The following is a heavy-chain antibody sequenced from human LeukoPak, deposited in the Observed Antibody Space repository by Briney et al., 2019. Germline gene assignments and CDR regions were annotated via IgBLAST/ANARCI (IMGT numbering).Heavy chain of an antibody. CDR2: IYYSGST. CDR1: GGSISSYY. D-gene: IGHD3-22*01. Sequence: QPSETLSLTCTVSGGSISSYYWSWIRQPAGKGLEWIGYIYYSGSTNYNPSLKSRVTISVDTSKNQFSLKLSSVTAADTAVYYCARLDSSGYYYYYYGMDVWGQGTTVTVSS. J-gene: IGHJ6*02. V-gene: IGHV4-59*08. CDR3: ARLDSSGYYYYYYGMDV.